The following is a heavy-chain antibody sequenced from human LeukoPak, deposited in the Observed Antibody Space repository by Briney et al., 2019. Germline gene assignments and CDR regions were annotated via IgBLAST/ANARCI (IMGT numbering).Heavy chain of an antibody. Sequence: GGSLRLSCAGSGFTFSNAWLSWVRQAPGKGLEWVGRIKSKTDGGTTDYATPVKGRFTISRDDSKNTLYLQMNSLKTEDTAVYYCTTLTQSVPAAQLGNDYWGQGTLVTVSS. CDR2: IKSKTDGGTT. D-gene: IGHD2-2*01. V-gene: IGHV3-15*01. J-gene: IGHJ4*02. CDR3: TTLTQSVPAAQLGNDY. CDR1: GFTFSNAW.